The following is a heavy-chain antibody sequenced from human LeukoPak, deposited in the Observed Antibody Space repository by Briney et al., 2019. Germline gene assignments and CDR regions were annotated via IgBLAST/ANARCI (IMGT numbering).Heavy chain of an antibody. D-gene: IGHD2-15*01. J-gene: IGHJ4*02. V-gene: IGHV3-30*04. CDR1: GFPFSRFA. Sequence: PGVSLTLLCAPSGFPFSRFAVLGLRQTTGGGLEGVALISDDGSNEYYADCVKGRFTISRDNPKNTLNLQMNSLRAEDTAVYYCARSYCSGLSCYLFDYWGQGTLVAVSS. CDR3: ARSYCSGLSCYLFDY. CDR2: ISDDGSNE.